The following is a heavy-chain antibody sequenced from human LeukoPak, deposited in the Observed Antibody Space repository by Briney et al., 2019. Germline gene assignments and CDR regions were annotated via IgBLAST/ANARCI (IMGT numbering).Heavy chain of an antibody. CDR2: INPSGGST. CDR1: GYTFTSYD. Sequence: ASVKVSCKASGYTFTSYDINWVRQATGQGLEWMGIINPSGGSTSYAQKFQGRVTMTRDTSTSTVYMELSSLRSEDTAVYHCARDSGNGMDVWGQGTTVTVSS. V-gene: IGHV1-46*01. CDR3: ARDSGNGMDV. J-gene: IGHJ6*02.